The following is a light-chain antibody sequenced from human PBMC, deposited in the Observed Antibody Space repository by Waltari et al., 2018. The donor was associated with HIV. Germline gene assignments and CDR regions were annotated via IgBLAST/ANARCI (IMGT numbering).Light chain of an antibody. V-gene: IGLV1-51*01. CDR1: NSNIEQNF. CDR2: DND. CDR3: GSWDSRLSGVV. Sequence: QSVLTQPPSVSAAPGQGVTISCSGSNSNIEQNFVSWYQRLPAPAPKLLIYDNDLRPSGISARFPGSQLVTAATLGITGLQAGDEAADYCGSWDSRLSGVVFGGGTRVTV. J-gene: IGLJ2*01.